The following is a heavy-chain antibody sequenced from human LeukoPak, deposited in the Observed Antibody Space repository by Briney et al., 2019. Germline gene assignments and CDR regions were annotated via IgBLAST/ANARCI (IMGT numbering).Heavy chain of an antibody. Sequence: SETLSLTCAVYGGSFSGYYWSWIRQPPGKGLEWIGEINHSGSTNYNPSLKSRVTISVDTSKNQFSLKLSSVTAADTAVYYCARLSVAAAVHYYYYMDVWGKGTTVTISS. J-gene: IGHJ6*03. CDR3: ARLSVAAAVHYYYYMDV. V-gene: IGHV4-34*01. D-gene: IGHD6-13*01. CDR1: GGSFSGYY. CDR2: INHSGST.